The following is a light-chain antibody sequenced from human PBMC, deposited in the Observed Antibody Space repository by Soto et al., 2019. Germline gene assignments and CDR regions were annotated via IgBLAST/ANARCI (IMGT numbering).Light chain of an antibody. CDR1: SSDVGGYNY. Sequence: QSALTQPPSASGSPGQSVTISCTGTSSDVGGYNYVSWYQQHPGKAPKLMIYEVTQRPSGVPDRFSGSKSGNTASLTVSGLQGEDEADYYCSSYAGSKIVIFGGGTKLTVL. J-gene: IGLJ2*01. CDR3: SSYAGSKIVI. V-gene: IGLV2-8*01. CDR2: EVT.